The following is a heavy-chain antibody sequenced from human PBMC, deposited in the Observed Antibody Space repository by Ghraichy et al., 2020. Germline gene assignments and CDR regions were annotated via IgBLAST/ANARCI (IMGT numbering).Heavy chain of an antibody. CDR2: MHPNSGDT. Sequence: ASVKVSCKASGYTFSDYYMHWVRQAPGQGLEWMGRMHPNSGDTNYAQKFQGRVAMTWDTSISTAYMELNSLTSNDTALYFCARDSGDAAAGGFLYYYMDVWGKGTTVTVSS. CDR3: ARDSGDAAAGGFLYYYMDV. CDR1: GYTFSDYY. V-gene: IGHV1-2*02. J-gene: IGHJ6*03. D-gene: IGHD6-13*01.